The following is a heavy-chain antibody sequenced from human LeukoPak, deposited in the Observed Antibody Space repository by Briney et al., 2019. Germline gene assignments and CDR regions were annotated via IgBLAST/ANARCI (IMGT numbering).Heavy chain of an antibody. Sequence: PGGSLRLSCAASGFTFSSYGIHWVRQAPGKGLEWVAVISYDGSNKYYADSVKGRFTISRDNSKNTLYLQMNSLRAEDTAVYYCAKARIAVAGRALDYWGQGNLVTVSS. J-gene: IGHJ4*02. CDR2: ISYDGSNK. V-gene: IGHV3-30*18. CDR3: AKARIAVAGRALDY. CDR1: GFTFSSYG. D-gene: IGHD6-19*01.